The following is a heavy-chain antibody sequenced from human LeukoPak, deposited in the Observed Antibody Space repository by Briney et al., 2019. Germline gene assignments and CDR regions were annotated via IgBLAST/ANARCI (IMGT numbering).Heavy chain of an antibody. CDR2: ISAYNGNT. V-gene: IGHV1-18*01. CDR1: GYTFTSYG. D-gene: IGHD3-3*01. CDR3: ASANYDFWSGYYTYFDY. J-gene: IGHJ4*02. Sequence: ASVKVSCKASGYTFTSYGISWVRQAPGQGLEWMGRISAYNGNTNYAQKLQGRVTMTTDTSTSTAYMELRSLRSDDTAVYYCASANYDFWSGYYTYFDYWGQGTLVTVSS.